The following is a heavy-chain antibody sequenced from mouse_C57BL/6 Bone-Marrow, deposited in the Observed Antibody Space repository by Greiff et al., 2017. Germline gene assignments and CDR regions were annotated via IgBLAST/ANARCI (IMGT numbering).Heavy chain of an antibody. CDR2: IYPGGGYT. CDR3: ARYFYYYAMDY. Sequence: QVQLQLSGAELVRPGTSVKMSCKASGYTFTNYWIGWAKQRPGHGLEWIGDIYPGGGYTNYNEKFKGKATLTADKSSSTAYMQFSSLTSEDSAIYYCARYFYYYAMDYWGQGTSVTVSS. CDR1: GYTFTNYW. V-gene: IGHV1-63*01. J-gene: IGHJ4*01.